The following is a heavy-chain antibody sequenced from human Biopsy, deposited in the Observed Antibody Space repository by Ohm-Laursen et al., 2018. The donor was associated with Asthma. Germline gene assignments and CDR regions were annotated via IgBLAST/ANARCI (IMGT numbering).Heavy chain of an antibody. CDR3: ARAVDYSHYYGIDV. J-gene: IGHJ6*02. D-gene: IGHD3-10*01. CDR2: ISVYNGNT. V-gene: IGHV1-18*01. Sequence: ASVKVSCNTSGYTFNSAGITWVRQAPGQGLEWMGWISVYNGNTKVAQKLQDRVTMITDTSTSTTYMELRSLRSDDTAVYFCARAVDYSHYYGIDVWGQGTTVTVS. CDR1: GYTFNSAG.